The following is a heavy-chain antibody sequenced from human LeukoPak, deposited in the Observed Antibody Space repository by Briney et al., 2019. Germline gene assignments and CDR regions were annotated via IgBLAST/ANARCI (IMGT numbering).Heavy chain of an antibody. Sequence: GGSLRLSCAASGFTFSSYEMHWVRQAPGKGLEWVSYISSSSSTIYYADSVKGRFTISRDNAKNSLYLQMNSLRAEDTAVYYCARDGIAVAGVKPDFDYWGQGTLVTVSS. D-gene: IGHD6-19*01. CDR3: ARDGIAVAGVKPDFDY. V-gene: IGHV3-48*01. CDR1: GFTFSSYE. CDR2: ISSSSSTI. J-gene: IGHJ4*02.